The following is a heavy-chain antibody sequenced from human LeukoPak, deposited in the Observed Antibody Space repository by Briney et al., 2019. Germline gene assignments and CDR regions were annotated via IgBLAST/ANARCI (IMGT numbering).Heavy chain of an antibody. Sequence: SETLSLTCTVSGGSISSSTYYWGWIRQPPGKGLEWIGSIYYSGSTYYNPSLKSRVTIFVDTSKNQFSLKLSSVTAADTAVYYCARHETLLYGSGPPNWFDPWGQGTLVTVSS. J-gene: IGHJ5*02. CDR2: IYYSGST. D-gene: IGHD3-10*01. V-gene: IGHV4-39*01. CDR3: ARHETLLYGSGPPNWFDP. CDR1: GGSISSSTYY.